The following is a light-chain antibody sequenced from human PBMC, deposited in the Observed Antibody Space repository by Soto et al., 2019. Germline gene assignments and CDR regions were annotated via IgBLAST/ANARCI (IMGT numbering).Light chain of an antibody. CDR2: DVN. CDR3: NSYTTSETYG. J-gene: IGLJ1*01. CDR1: NSDVGSYNR. Sequence: QSVLTQPASVSGSPGQSITISCTGTNSDVGSYNRVSWYQQPPGTAPKLIIYDVNNRPSGVSYRFSGSKSGNTASLTISGLQAEDEADYYCNSYTTSETYGVGTGTKVT. V-gene: IGLV2-14*01.